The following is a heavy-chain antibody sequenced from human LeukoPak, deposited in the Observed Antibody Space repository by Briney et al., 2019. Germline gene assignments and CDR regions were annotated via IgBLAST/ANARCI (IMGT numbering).Heavy chain of an antibody. CDR2: TYYRSKWYN. D-gene: IGHD6-13*01. Sequence: SQTLSLTCAISGASVSSNSAAWNWIRQSPSRGLEWLRTTYYRSKWYNYYAVSVKSRITINPATSKNQFSLQLNSVTPEDTAVYYCSRERRFKQLGANNWFDPWGQGTLVTVSS. CDR3: SRERRFKQLGANNWFDP. V-gene: IGHV6-1*01. J-gene: IGHJ5*02. CDR1: GASVSSNSAA.